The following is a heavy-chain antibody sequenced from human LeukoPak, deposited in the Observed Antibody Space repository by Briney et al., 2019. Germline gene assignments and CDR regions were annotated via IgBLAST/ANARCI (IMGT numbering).Heavy chain of an antibody. J-gene: IGHJ5*02. V-gene: IGHV4-34*01. Sequence: SETLSLTCAVYGGSFSGYYWSWIRQPPGKGLEWIGEINHSGSTNYNPSLKSRVTISVDTSKNQFSLKLSSVTAADTAVYYCARVGGAHCDYVWGSYRYISWFDPWGQGTLVTVSS. CDR3: ARVGGAHCDYVWGSYRYISWFDP. CDR1: GGSFSGYY. CDR2: INHSGST. D-gene: IGHD3-16*02.